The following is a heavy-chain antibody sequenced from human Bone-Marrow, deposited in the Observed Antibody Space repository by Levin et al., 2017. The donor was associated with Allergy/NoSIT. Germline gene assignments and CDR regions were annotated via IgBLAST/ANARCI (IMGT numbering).Heavy chain of an antibody. CDR2: IDPNSGGT. CDR1: GYTFTDCY. V-gene: IGHV1-2*02. D-gene: IGHD3-16*01. CDR3: ARVRTGGDDEMDY. Sequence: GESLKISCKASGYTFTDCYIYWVRQAPGQGLEWMGWIDPNSGGTKYAQRFQGRVSMTRDTSISTAYMEVRRLTSDDTAVYYCARVRTGGDDEMDYWGQGTLVTVSS. J-gene: IGHJ4*02.